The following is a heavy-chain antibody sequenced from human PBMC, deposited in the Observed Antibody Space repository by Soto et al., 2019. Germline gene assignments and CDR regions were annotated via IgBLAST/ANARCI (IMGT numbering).Heavy chain of an antibody. CDR2: INAGNGNT. Sequence: QVQLVQSGAEEKKPGASVKVSCKASEYTFTSYAMHWVRQAPGQRLEWMGWINAGNGNTKYSQKFQGRVTITRDTPASTAYMELSSLRSEDTAVYYCARGITLPTPLDYWGQGTLVTVSS. D-gene: IGHD1-20*01. J-gene: IGHJ4*02. CDR3: ARGITLPTPLDY. CDR1: EYTFTSYA. V-gene: IGHV1-3*05.